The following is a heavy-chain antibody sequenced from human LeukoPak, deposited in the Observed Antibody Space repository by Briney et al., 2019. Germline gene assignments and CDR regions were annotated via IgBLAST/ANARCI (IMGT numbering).Heavy chain of an antibody. J-gene: IGHJ4*02. CDR1: GFTFSSYG. CDR3: ARPYYYDSSGYYDY. Sequence: GGSLRLSCAASGFTFSSYGMHWVRQAPGKGLEWVAVISYDGSNKYYADSVKGRFTISRDNSKNTLYLQMNSLRAEDTAVYYCARPYYYDSSGYYDYWGQGTLVTVPS. V-gene: IGHV3-30*03. CDR2: ISYDGSNK. D-gene: IGHD3-22*01.